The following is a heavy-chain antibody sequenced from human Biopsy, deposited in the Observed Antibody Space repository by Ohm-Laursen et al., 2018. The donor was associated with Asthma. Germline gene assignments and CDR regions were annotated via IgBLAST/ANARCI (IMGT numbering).Heavy chain of an antibody. Sequence: SLRLSCAASGFIFSNYGMHWVRQAPGKGLEWVAVISYDGSNKYYADSVKGRFTVSRDNSKSTLYLQMNSLRAEDTAVYYCARTFHFWSPYHAEHYQLWGQGTLVTVSS. CDR3: ARTFHFWSPYHAEHYQL. CDR2: ISYDGSNK. V-gene: IGHV3-30*03. D-gene: IGHD3-3*02. J-gene: IGHJ1*01. CDR1: GFIFSNYG.